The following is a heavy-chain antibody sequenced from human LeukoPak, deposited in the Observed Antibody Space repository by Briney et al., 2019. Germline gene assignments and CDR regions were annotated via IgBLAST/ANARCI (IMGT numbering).Heavy chain of an antibody. Sequence: GGSLRLPCAASGFTFSSYAMHWVRQAPGKGLEWVAVISYDGSNKYYADSVKGRFTISRDNSKNTLYLQMNSLRAEDTAVYYCTREMATITPRGYWGQGTLVTVSS. D-gene: IGHD5-24*01. CDR3: TREMATITPRGY. CDR1: GFTFSSYA. V-gene: IGHV3-30-3*01. CDR2: ISYDGSNK. J-gene: IGHJ4*02.